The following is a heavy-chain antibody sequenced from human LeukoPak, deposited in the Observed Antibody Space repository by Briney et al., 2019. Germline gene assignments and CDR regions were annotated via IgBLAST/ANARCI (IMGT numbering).Heavy chain of an antibody. V-gene: IGHV1-2*02. CDR3: ARSNYYGSGRYWYLDL. CDR1: GYTFTVYY. CDR2: INPNSGGT. D-gene: IGHD3-10*01. J-gene: IGHJ2*01. Sequence: ASVKVSRKASGYTFTVYYMHWVRQAPGQGLEWMGWINPNSGGTNYAQKFQGRVTLTRDTSISTAYMELSRLRSDDTAVYYCARSNYYGSGRYWYLDLWGRGTLVTVSS.